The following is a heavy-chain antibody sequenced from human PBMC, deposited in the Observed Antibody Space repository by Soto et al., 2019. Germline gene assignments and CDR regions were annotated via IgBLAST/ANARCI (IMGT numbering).Heavy chain of an antibody. D-gene: IGHD2-2*01. Sequence: GGSLILSCAASGFTFSDYYMSWIRQAPGKGLEWVSYISSSGSTIYYADSVKGRFTISRDNAKNSLYLQMNSLRAEDTAVYYCARGMGYCSSTSCKTLDYWGQGTLVTVSS. CDR2: ISSSGSTI. CDR1: GFTFSDYY. CDR3: ARGMGYCSSTSCKTLDY. V-gene: IGHV3-11*01. J-gene: IGHJ4*02.